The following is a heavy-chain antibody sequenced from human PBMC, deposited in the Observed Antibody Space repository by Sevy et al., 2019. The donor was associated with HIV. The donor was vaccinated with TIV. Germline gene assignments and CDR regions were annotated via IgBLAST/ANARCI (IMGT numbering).Heavy chain of an antibody. CDR2: MSPKTGAT. CDR1: GYTFTSYD. J-gene: IGHJ6*02. Sequence: ASVKVSCEAFGYTFTSYDINWVRQAPGQGLEWMGCMSPKTGATGFAQKFQGRVTLTRNKSITTAYMELSSLTYEDTAVYYCARGGNGDFWSYEYYYYGMDVWGQGTTVTVSS. D-gene: IGHD3-3*01. V-gene: IGHV1-8*01. CDR3: ARGGNGDFWSYEYYYYGMDV.